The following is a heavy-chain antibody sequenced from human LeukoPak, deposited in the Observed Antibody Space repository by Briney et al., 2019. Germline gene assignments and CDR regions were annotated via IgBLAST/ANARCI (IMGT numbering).Heavy chain of an antibody. CDR1: GGTFSSYA. CDR3: ARSVGFDY. V-gene: IGHV1-8*03. CDR2: MNPNSGNT. Sequence: GASVKVSCKASGGTFSSYAISWVRQATGQGLEWMGWMNPNSGNTGYAQKFQGRVTITRNTSISTAYMELSSLRSEDTAVYYCARSVGFDYWGQGTLVTVSS. J-gene: IGHJ4*02. D-gene: IGHD3-16*01.